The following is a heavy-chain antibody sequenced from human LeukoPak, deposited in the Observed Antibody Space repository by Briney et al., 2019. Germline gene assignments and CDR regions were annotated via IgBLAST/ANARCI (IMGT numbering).Heavy chain of an antibody. Sequence: GGSLRLSCAASGFSFSSNWMSWVRQAPGKGLEWVANINQNGSEIYNMNSVKGRFTISRDNAKNSLYLQMNSLRAEDTAMYYCSGASHFDYWGQGTLVSVSS. J-gene: IGHJ4*02. CDR3: SGASHFDY. V-gene: IGHV3-7*01. CDR2: INQNGSEI. CDR1: GFSFSSNW.